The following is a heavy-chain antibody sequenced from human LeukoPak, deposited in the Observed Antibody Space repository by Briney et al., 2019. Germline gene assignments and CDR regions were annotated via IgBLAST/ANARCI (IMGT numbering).Heavy chain of an antibody. V-gene: IGHV4-34*01. CDR3: ARAMGGTYYYDSSGREFDY. CDR2: INHSGST. D-gene: IGHD3-22*01. J-gene: IGHJ4*02. Sequence: NPSETLSLTCAVYGGSFSGYYWSWIRQPPGKGLEWIGEINHSGSTNYNPSLKSRVTISVDTSKNQFSLKLSSVTAADTAVYYCARAMGGTYYYDSSGREFDYWGQGTLVTVSS. CDR1: GGSFSGYY.